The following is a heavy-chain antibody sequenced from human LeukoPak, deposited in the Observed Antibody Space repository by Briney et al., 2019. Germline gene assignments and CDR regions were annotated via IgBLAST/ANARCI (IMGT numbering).Heavy chain of an antibody. Sequence: PSETLSLTCTVSGGSISSSSYYWGWIRQPPGKGLEWIGSIYYSGSTYYNPSLKSRVTISVDTSKNQFSLKLSSVTAADTAVYYCARAGNDGEYYFDYWGQGTLVTVSS. CDR2: IYYSGST. V-gene: IGHV4-39*01. CDR3: ARAGNDGEYYFDY. J-gene: IGHJ4*02. CDR1: GGSISSSSYY. D-gene: IGHD1-1*01.